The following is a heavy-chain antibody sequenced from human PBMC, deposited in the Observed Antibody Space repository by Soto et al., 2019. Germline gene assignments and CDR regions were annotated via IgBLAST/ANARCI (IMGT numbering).Heavy chain of an antibody. J-gene: IGHJ4*02. CDR2: TNPNDGST. Sequence: QVQLVQSGAEVKKPGASVKVSCKASGYTFTSYYLHWMRQAPGQGLEWMSITNPNDGSTIYAQKFQGRVSVTRDTSTTTVHMEMSSLRSDDTAVYYCARDLTSIHLWPRGSFDYWGQGALVTVSS. CDR3: ARDLTSIHLWPRGSFDY. D-gene: IGHD5-18*01. CDR1: GYTFTSYY. V-gene: IGHV1-46*01.